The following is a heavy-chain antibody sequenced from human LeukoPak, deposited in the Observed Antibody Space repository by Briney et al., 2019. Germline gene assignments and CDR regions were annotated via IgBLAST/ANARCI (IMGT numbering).Heavy chain of an antibody. CDR2: IYPRDGST. V-gene: IGHV1-46*01. D-gene: IGHD3-22*01. J-gene: IGHJ4*02. CDR3: ARGLRSSGYGY. CDR1: GYTFTSNY. Sequence: ASVKVSCKASGYTFTSNYIHWVRQAPGQGLEWMGMIYPRDGSTSYAQKFQGRVTVTRDMATSTVYMDLSSLRSEDTAVYYCARGLRSSGYGYWGQGTLVTVSS.